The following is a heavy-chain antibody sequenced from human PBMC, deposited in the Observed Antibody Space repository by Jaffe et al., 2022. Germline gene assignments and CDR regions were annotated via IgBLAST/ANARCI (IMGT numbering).Heavy chain of an antibody. J-gene: IGHJ6*03. V-gene: IGHV3-9*01. Sequence: EVQLVESGGGLVQPGRSLRLSCAASGFTFDDYAMHWVRQAPGKGLEWVSGISWNSGSIGYADSVKGRFTISRDNAKNSLYLQMNSLRAEDTALYYCAKGPSAFWSGYYDYYYYYMDVWGKGTTVTVSS. D-gene: IGHD3-3*01. CDR3: AKGPSAFWSGYYDYYYYYMDV. CDR1: GFTFDDYA. CDR2: ISWNSGSI.